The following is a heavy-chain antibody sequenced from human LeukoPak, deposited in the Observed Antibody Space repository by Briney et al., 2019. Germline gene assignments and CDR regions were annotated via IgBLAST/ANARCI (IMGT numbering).Heavy chain of an antibody. V-gene: IGHV6-1*01. D-gene: IGHD5-24*01. Sequence: SQTLSLTCAISGDSVSSNSTACNWIRQSPSRGLEWLGRTYYRSKWYSDYAVSVKSRITINPDTSKNQFSLQLNSVTPEDTAVYYCARGGQGDGYSADEAFDIWGQGTMVTVSS. CDR3: ARGGQGDGYSADEAFDI. CDR1: GDSVSSNSTA. J-gene: IGHJ3*02. CDR2: TYYRSKWYS.